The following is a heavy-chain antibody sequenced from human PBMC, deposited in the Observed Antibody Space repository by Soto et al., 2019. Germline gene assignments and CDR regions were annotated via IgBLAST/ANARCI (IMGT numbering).Heavy chain of an antibody. CDR3: ARGRDEYCTNGVCYPPYYYYGMDV. Sequence: ASVKVSCKASGGTFSSYAISWVRQAPGQGLEWMGGIIPIFGTANYAQKFQGRVTITADESTSTAYMELSSLRSEDTAVYYCARGRDEYCTNGVCYPPYYYYGMDVWGQGTTVTVSS. CDR1: GGTFSSYA. V-gene: IGHV1-69*13. J-gene: IGHJ6*02. CDR2: IIPIFGTA. D-gene: IGHD2-8*01.